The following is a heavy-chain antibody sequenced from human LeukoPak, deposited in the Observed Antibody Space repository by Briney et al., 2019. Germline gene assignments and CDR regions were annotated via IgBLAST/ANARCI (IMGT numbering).Heavy chain of an antibody. D-gene: IGHD3-3*01. J-gene: IGHJ6*02. CDR1: GGSFSGYY. CDR3: ARVTSDYDFWSGSPHGMDV. CDR2: IYYSGST. Sequence: PSETLSLTCAVYGGSFSGYYWSWIRQHPGKGLEWIGYIYYSGSTYYNPSLKSRVTISVDTSKNQFSLKLSSVTAADTAVYYCARVTSDYDFWSGSPHGMDVWGQGTTVTVSS. V-gene: IGHV4-31*11.